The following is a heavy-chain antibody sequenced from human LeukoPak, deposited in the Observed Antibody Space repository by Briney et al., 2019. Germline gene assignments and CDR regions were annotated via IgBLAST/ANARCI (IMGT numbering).Heavy chain of an antibody. Sequence: EASVKVSCKAFGYTFTGYWMHWVRQAPGQGPEWMGVISLSGGSTIYAQKFKGRVTLTRDMSTSTDYLELSSLRSEDTAVYYCARDNSVRDEAWWFNPWGQGTLVTVSS. D-gene: IGHD5-24*01. CDR2: ISLSGGST. V-gene: IGHV1-46*01. J-gene: IGHJ5*02. CDR3: ARDNSVRDEAWWFNP. CDR1: GYTFTGYW.